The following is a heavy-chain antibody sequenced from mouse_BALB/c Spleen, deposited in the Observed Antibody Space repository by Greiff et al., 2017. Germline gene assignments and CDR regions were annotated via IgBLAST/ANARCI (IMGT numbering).Heavy chain of an antibody. D-gene: IGHD1-1*01. CDR1: GYTFTSYW. V-gene: IGHV1-7*01. CDR3: ARYYGSSLAWFAY. Sequence: LEESGAELAKPGASVKMSCKASGYTFTSYWMHWVKQRPGQGLEWIGYINPSTGYTEYNQKFKDKATLTADKSSSTAYMQLSSLTSEDSAVYYCARYYGSSLAWFAYWGQGTLVTVSA. CDR2: INPSTGYT. J-gene: IGHJ3*01.